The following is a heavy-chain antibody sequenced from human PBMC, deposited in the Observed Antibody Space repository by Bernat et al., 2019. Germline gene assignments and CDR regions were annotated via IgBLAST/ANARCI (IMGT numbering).Heavy chain of an antibody. CDR1: GFTFDDYA. D-gene: IGHD1-1*01. Sequence: EVQLVESGGGLVQPGRSLRLSCAASGFTFDDYAMHWVRQAPGKGLEWVSGISWNSATIAYADSVKGRFTISRDNAKNSLYLQMNSLGGEDTALYYCAKELSAGERFHYMDVWGIGTTVTVSS. CDR3: AKELSAGERFHYMDV. V-gene: IGHV3-9*01. J-gene: IGHJ6*03. CDR2: ISWNSATI.